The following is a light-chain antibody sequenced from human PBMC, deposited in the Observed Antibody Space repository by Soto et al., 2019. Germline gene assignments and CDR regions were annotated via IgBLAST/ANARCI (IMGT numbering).Light chain of an antibody. V-gene: IGKV3-11*01. J-gene: IGKJ5*01. CDR2: DAY. CDR1: QSFRGL. CDR3: QKRHMWPIT. Sequence: EVVLTQSPVTLSLSPGERATLSCRASQSFRGLLAWYQQKPGQAPRLLIYDAYNRATGIPPRFSGSGSGTDFTLTISRLEAEDSAVYYCQKRHMWPITFGQGTRLEIK.